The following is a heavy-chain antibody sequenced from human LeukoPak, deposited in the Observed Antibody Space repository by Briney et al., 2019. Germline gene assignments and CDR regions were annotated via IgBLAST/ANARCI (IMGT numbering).Heavy chain of an antibody. CDR3: ARFVVGQWLINY. V-gene: IGHV4-34*01. Sequence: SETLSLTCAVYGGSFSGYYWSWIRQPPGKGLEWIGEINHSGSTNYNPSLKSRVTISVDTSKNQFSLKLSSVTAADTAVYYCARFVVGQWLINYWGQGALVTVSS. CDR1: GGSFSGYY. J-gene: IGHJ4*02. D-gene: IGHD6-19*01. CDR2: INHSGST.